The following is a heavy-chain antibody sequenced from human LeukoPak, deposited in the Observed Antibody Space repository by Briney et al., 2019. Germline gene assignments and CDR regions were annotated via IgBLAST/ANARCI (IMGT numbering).Heavy chain of an antibody. CDR2: FDPEDGET. Sequence: ASVKVSCKVSGYTLTELSMHWVRQAPGKGLEWMGGFDPEDGETIYAQKFQGRVTMTEDTSADTAYMELSSLRSEDTAVYYCATGLVPAAEPSYWGQGTLVTVSS. CDR3: ATGLVPAAEPSY. V-gene: IGHV1-24*01. CDR1: GYTLTELS. D-gene: IGHD2-2*01. J-gene: IGHJ4*02.